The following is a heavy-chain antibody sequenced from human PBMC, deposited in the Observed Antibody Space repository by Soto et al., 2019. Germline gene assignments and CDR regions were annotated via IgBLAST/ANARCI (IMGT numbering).Heavy chain of an antibody. D-gene: IGHD3-3*01. J-gene: IGHJ6*02. V-gene: IGHV4-30-4*01. CDR1: GGSISSGDYY. CDR3: ARDQMEQYYDFWSGYYTGSHGMDV. Sequence: PSETLSLTCTVSGGSISSGDYYWSWIRQPPGKGLEWIGYIYYSGSTYYNPSLKSRVTISVDTSKNQFSLKLSSVTAADAAVYYCARDQMEQYYDFWSGYYTGSHGMDVWGQGTTVTV. CDR2: IYYSGST.